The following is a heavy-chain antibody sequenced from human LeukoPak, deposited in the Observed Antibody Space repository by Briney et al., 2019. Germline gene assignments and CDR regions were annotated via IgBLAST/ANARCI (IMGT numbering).Heavy chain of an antibody. CDR3: AREILGSGSYPDY. D-gene: IGHD3-10*01. CDR2: IWHDASHT. Sequence: GGSLRLSCAASGFSFSTYAMHWVRQALGKGLEWVALIWHDASHTFYTDSVKGRFTISRDNSKNTVYLQMNSLGGEDTAVYYCAREILGSGSYPDYWGQGTLVTVSS. CDR1: GFSFSTYA. J-gene: IGHJ4*02. V-gene: IGHV3-33*01.